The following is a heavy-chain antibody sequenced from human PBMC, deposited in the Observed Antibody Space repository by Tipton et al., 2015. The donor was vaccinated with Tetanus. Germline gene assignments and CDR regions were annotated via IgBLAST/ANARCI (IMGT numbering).Heavy chain of an antibody. CDR3: ARVQEPRIYYYGMDV. CDR1: GYNFVNFG. J-gene: IGHJ6*02. Sequence: QVQLVQSGAEVKEPGASVKVSCKASGYNFVNFGISWVRQAPGQGLEWMGWISAYNGKTKYAQRLQGRVTMTTDRSASTAYMDLRRLRSDDTAVYYCARVQEPRIYYYGMDVWGQGTTVTVSS. CDR2: ISAYNGKT. V-gene: IGHV1-18*01.